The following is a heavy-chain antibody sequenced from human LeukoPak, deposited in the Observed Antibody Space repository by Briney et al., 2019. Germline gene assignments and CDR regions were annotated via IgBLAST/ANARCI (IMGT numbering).Heavy chain of an antibody. Sequence: GGSLRLSCAASGFTVSDNYMNWVRQAPGKGLQWVSVIYSGGSSYYADSVKGRFTISRDNSKNTLYLQMNSLRAEDTAVCYCTRDFSYWGQGTLVTVSS. D-gene: IGHD3-3*01. CDR2: IYSGGSS. V-gene: IGHV3-66*02. CDR3: TRDFSY. CDR1: GFTVSDNY. J-gene: IGHJ4*02.